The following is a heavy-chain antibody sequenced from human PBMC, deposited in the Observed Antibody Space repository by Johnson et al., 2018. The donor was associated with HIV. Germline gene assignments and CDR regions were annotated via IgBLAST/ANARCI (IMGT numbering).Heavy chain of an antibody. CDR1: GFTFISYA. D-gene: IGHD3-10*01. CDR3: ASSWFGELSYAFDI. J-gene: IGHJ3*02. CDR2: ISYDGSNK. V-gene: IGHV3-30-3*01. Sequence: VQLVESGGGVVQPGRSLRLSCAASGFTFISYAMHWVRQAPGKGLEWVAVISYDGSNKYYADSVKGRFTISRDNSKNTLYVQMNSLRDEDTAVYYCASSWFGELSYAFDIWGQGTMVTVSS.